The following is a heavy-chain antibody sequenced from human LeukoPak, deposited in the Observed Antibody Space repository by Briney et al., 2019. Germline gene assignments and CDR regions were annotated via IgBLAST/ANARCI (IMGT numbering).Heavy chain of an antibody. V-gene: IGHV1-2*06. Sequence: ASVKVSCKASGITFTGYYMHWVRQAPGQGLEWMGRINPNSDGTNFAQKFQGRVTMTRDTSISTAYMGLSRLTSDDTAVYFCAGGIVTTYFFDYWGQGTLVTVSS. CDR3: AGGIVTTYFFDY. J-gene: IGHJ4*02. D-gene: IGHD1-14*01. CDR2: INPNSDGT. CDR1: GITFTGYY.